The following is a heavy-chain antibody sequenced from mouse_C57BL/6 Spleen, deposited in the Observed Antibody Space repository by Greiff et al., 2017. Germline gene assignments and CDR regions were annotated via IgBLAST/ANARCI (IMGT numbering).Heavy chain of an antibody. CDR1: GYTFTSYG. J-gene: IGHJ2*01. CDR2: IYPRSGNT. V-gene: IGHV1-81*01. Sequence: QVQLQQSGAELARPGASVKLSCKASGYTFTSYGISWVKQRTGQGLEWIGEIYPRSGNTYYNEKFKGKGTLTADKSSSTAYMELRSLRSEDSAVYFGASWGSNYGGSYYFDYWGQGTTLTVSS. D-gene: IGHD2-5*01. CDR3: ASWGSNYGGSYYFDY.